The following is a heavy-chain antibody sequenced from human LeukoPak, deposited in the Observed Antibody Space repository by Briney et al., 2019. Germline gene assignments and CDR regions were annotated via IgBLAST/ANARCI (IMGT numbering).Heavy chain of an antibody. CDR2: IIPIFGTA. CDR1: GGTFSSYA. J-gene: IGHJ4*02. V-gene: IGHV1-69*13. CDR3: ARRSSGYYASSPFDY. D-gene: IGHD3-22*01. Sequence: SVKVSCKASGGTFSSYAISWVRQAPGQGLEWMGGIIPIFGTANYAQKFQGRVTITADESTSTAYMELRSLRSEDTAVYYCARRSSGYYASSPFDYWGQGTLVTVSS.